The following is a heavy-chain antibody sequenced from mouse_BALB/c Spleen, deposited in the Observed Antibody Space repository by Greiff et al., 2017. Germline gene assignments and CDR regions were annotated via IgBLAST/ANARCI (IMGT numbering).Heavy chain of an antibody. V-gene: IGHV5-9-4*01. D-gene: IGHD1-1*01. CDR2: ISSGGSYT. Sequence: EVKLQESGGGLVKPGGSLKLSCAASGFTFSSYAMSWVRQSPEKRLEWVAEISSGGSYTYYPDTVTGRFTISRDNAKNTLYLEMSSLRSEDTAMYYCARVYYGSSHFDYWGQGTTLTVSS. CDR3: ARVYYGSSHFDY. CDR1: GFTFSSYA. J-gene: IGHJ2*01.